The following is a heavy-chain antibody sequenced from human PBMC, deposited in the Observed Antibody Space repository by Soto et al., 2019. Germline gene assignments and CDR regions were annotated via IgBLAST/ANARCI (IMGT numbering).Heavy chain of an antibody. CDR2: IRSKANSYAT. V-gene: IGHV3-73*01. CDR1: GFTFSGSA. J-gene: IGHJ6*02. Sequence: PGGSLRLSCAASGFTFSGSAMHWVRQASGKGLEWVGRIRSKANSYATAYAASVKGRFTISRDDSKTTAYLQMNSLKTEDTAVYYCTSSITMVRGVITYYYYGMDVWGQGTTVTVSS. D-gene: IGHD3-10*01. CDR3: TSSITMVRGVITYYYYGMDV.